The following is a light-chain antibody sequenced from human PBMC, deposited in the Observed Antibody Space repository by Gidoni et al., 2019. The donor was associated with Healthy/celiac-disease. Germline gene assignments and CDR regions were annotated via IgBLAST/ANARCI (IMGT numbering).Light chain of an antibody. Sequence: AIRMTQSPSSFSASTGDRVTITCRASQGIRRYLAWYQQKPGKAPKLLIYAASTLQSGVPSRFSGSGSGTDFTLTISCLQSEDFATYYCQQYYSYPGTFGQXTKVEIK. J-gene: IGKJ1*01. CDR1: QGIRRY. V-gene: IGKV1-8*01. CDR2: AAS. CDR3: QQYYSYPGT.